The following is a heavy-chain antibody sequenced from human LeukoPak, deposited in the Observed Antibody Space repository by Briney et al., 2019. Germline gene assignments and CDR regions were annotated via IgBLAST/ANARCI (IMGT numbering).Heavy chain of an antibody. D-gene: IGHD5-18*01. CDR2: IYSGGST. J-gene: IGHJ4*02. Sequence: GGSLRLSCAASGFTVSSNYMSWVRQAPGKGLEWVSVIYSGGSTYYADSVKGRFTISRDNSKNTLYLQMNSLRDEDTAVYYCARERTAMVTGFDYWGQGTLVTVSS. V-gene: IGHV3-66*01. CDR1: GFTVSSNY. CDR3: ARERTAMVTGFDY.